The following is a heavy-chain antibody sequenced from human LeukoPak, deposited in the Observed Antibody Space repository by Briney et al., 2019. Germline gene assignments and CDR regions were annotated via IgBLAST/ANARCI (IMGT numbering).Heavy chain of an antibody. CDR2: IYGGGSV. Sequence: ETLSLTCTVSGYSISSGYYWGWVRQAPGKGLEWVSIIYGGGSVFYADSVRGQFTISRDNSKNTLYLQMNSLRGEDTAVYYCARGGSYLSAFDIWGQGTMVTVSS. CDR3: ARGGSYLSAFDI. D-gene: IGHD1-26*01. V-gene: IGHV3-53*01. CDR1: GYSISSGYY. J-gene: IGHJ3*02.